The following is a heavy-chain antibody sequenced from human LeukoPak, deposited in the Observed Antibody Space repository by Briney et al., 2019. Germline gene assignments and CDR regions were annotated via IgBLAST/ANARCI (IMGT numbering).Heavy chain of an antibody. V-gene: IGHV3-23*01. Sequence: GGSLRLSCAASGLTLNTHYGMSWIRQAPGKGLEWVSTITASGDFTNYADSVKGRFTISRDISKNTLYLQMNSLRVEDTAVYYCAKDPGGSYDYWGQGTLVTVSS. CDR2: ITASGDFT. J-gene: IGHJ4*02. CDR1: GLTLNTHYG. CDR3: AKDPGGSYDY. D-gene: IGHD1-26*01.